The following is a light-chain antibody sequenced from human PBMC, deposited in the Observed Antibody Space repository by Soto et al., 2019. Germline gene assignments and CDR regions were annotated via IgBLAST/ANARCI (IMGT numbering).Light chain of an antibody. Sequence: EIVLTQSPGTLSWSPGERSTLSCSASQRVSSSYLAWYQQKPGQAPRLLIYGASSRATGIPDRFSGSGSGTDFTLTISRLEPEDFAVYYCQQYNNSPFTFGPGTKVD. CDR1: QRVSSSY. V-gene: IGKV3-20*01. J-gene: IGKJ3*01. CDR2: GAS. CDR3: QQYNNSPFT.